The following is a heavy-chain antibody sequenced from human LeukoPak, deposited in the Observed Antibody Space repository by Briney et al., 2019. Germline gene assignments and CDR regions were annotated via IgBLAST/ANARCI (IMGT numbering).Heavy chain of an antibody. CDR2: IKQDGSEK. CDR3: ARPRFKLAPSDY. Sequence: AGSLSLSCAASGFTFSSYWMSWVRQAPGKGLEWVANIKQDGSEKYYVNSVKGRFTISRDNAKNSLYLQMNSLRAEDTAVYYCARPRFKLAPSDYWGQGTLVTVSS. CDR1: GFTFSSYW. J-gene: IGHJ4*02. V-gene: IGHV3-7*01. D-gene: IGHD2-15*01.